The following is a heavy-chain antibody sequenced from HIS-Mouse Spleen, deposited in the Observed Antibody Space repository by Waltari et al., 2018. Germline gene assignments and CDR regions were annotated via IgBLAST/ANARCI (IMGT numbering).Heavy chain of an antibody. D-gene: IGHD6-13*01. CDR3: ARHPEIAAAVGAFDI. J-gene: IGHJ3*02. V-gene: IGHV1-69*04. CDR1: VGTFSSYA. CDR2: LIPILGIA. Sequence: QVQLVQSGAEVKKPGSSVKVSCKASVGTFSSYASSWVRQARGQGLEWMGRLIPILGIANYAQKFQGRVTITADKSTSTAYMELSSLRSEDTAVYYCARHPEIAAAVGAFDIWGQGTMVTVSS.